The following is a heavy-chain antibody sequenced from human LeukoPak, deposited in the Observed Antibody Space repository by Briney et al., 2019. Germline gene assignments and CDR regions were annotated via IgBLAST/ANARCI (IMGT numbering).Heavy chain of an antibody. J-gene: IGHJ6*03. CDR2: IYTSGST. D-gene: IGHD1-26*01. CDR3: ARLNSGNYFGWYYYMDV. CDR1: GGSINSYY. Sequence: SETLSLTCTVSGGSINSYYWSWIRQPPGKGLEWIGYIYTSGSTHYNPSLKSRVTISVDTSKNQFSLKLSSVTAADTAVYYCARLNSGNYFGWYYYMDVWGKGTTVTVSS. V-gene: IGHV4-4*09.